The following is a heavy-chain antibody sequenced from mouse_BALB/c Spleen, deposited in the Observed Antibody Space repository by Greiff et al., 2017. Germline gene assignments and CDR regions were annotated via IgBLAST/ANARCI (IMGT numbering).Heavy chain of an antibody. CDR2: ISNGGGST. CDR3: ASTLFAY. J-gene: IGHJ3*01. CDR1: GFTFSSYT. V-gene: IGHV5-12-2*01. Sequence: EVMLVESGGGLVQPGGSLKLSCAASGFTFSSYTMSWVRQTPEKRLEWVAYISNGGGSTYYPDTVKGRFTISRDNAKNTLYLQMSSLKSEDTAMYYCASTLFAYWGQGTLVTVSA.